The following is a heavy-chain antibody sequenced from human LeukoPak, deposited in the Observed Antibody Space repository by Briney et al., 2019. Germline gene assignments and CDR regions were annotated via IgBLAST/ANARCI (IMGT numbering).Heavy chain of an antibody. J-gene: IGHJ4*02. V-gene: IGHV3-33*01. D-gene: IGHD3-9*01. CDR1: GFTFSSYG. CDR3: ARGGSYDILTGYSATLDY. Sequence: GGSLRLSCAASGFTFSSYGMHWVRQAPGKGLGWVAVIWYDGSNKYYADSVKGRFTISRDNSKNTLYLQMNSLRAEDTAVYYCARGGSYDILTGYSATLDYWGQGTLVTVSS. CDR2: IWYDGSNK.